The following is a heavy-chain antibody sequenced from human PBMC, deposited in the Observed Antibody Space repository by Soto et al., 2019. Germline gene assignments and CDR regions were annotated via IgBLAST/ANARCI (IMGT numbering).Heavy chain of an antibody. CDR1: GGSFSGYY. V-gene: IGHV4-34*01. CDR3: ARRVTMQYYFDY. D-gene: IGHD3-10*01. CDR2: INHSGST. J-gene: IGHJ4*02. Sequence: QVQLQQWGAGLLKPSETLSRTCAVYGGSFSGYYWSWIRQPPGKGLEWIGEINHSGSTNYNPSLKSRVTISLETTKNQFSLKLISVTAADTAVYYCARRVTMQYYFDYWGQGTLVPVSS.